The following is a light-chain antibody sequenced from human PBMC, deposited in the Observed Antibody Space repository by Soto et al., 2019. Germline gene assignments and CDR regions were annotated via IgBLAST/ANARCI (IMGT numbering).Light chain of an antibody. CDR2: GAS. CDR3: QQRSNWPPYT. Sequence: EIVLSQSPGTLSLSPGERATLSCRASQPVTNNYLAWYQQKPGLAPRLLIFGASSRATGIPDRFGGSGSGTDFTLTISSLEPEDFAVYYCQQRSNWPPYTFGQGTKLEIK. V-gene: IGKV3D-20*02. CDR1: QPVTNNY. J-gene: IGKJ2*01.